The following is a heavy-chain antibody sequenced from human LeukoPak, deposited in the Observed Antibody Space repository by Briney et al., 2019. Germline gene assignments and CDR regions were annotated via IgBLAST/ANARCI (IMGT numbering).Heavy chain of an antibody. J-gene: IGHJ6*02. CDR2: IYYSGST. V-gene: IGHV4-39*01. Sequence: PSETLSLTCTVSGGSISSSSYYWGWIRQPPGKGLEWIGSIYYSGSTYYNPSLKSRVTISVDTSKNQFSLKLSSVTAADTAVYYCAAPSSYYYYGMDVWGQGTTVTVSS. CDR3: AAPSSYYYYGMDV. D-gene: IGHD2-2*01. CDR1: GGSISSSSYY.